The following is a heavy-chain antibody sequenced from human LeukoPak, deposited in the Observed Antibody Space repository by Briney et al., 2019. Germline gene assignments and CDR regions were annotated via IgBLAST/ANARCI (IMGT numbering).Heavy chain of an antibody. CDR3: ARWAPFGVVTAIFWAPDY. CDR2: INPSSGNT. Sequence: ASVKVSCKASGYTFTGYYMHWVRQAPGQGLEWMGWINPSSGNTNYAQKLQGRVTMTTDTSTSTAFMELRSLRSDDTAMYYCARWAPFGVVTAIFWAPDYWGQGTLVTVSS. CDR1: GYTFTGYY. J-gene: IGHJ4*02. V-gene: IGHV1-18*04. D-gene: IGHD2-21*02.